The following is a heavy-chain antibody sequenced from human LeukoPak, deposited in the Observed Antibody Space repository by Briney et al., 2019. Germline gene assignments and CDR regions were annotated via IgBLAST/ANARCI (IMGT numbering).Heavy chain of an antibody. CDR3: ARDRGSAIVVVPAAIHNWFDP. CDR2: INPSGGST. Sequence: ASVKVSCKASGYTFTSYYMHWVRQAPGQGPEWMGIINPSGGSTSYAQKFQGRVTMTRDTSTSTVYMELSSLRSEDTAVYYCARDRGSAIVVVPAAIHNWFDPWGQGTLVTVSS. J-gene: IGHJ5*02. V-gene: IGHV1-46*01. CDR1: GYTFTSYY. D-gene: IGHD2-2*02.